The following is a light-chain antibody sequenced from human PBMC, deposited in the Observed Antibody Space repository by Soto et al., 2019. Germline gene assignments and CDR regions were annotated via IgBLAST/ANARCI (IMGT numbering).Light chain of an antibody. Sequence: EIVLTQSPATLSVSPGERATLSCRASQSVSSNLAWYQQKPGQAPRLLIYDTSTRATGIPARFSGSGSGTEFTLTISSLQSEDFAVYYCQQCKNWPPYTFGQGTKLEI. CDR2: DTS. CDR1: QSVSSN. V-gene: IGKV3-15*01. CDR3: QQCKNWPPYT. J-gene: IGKJ2*01.